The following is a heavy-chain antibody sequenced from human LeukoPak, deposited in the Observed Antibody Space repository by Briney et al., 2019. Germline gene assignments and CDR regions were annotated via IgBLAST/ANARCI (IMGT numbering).Heavy chain of an antibody. V-gene: IGHV1-18*01. D-gene: IGHD3-10*01. CDR1: GYTFTSYG. J-gene: IGHJ4*02. CDR2: ISAYNGNT. CDR3: ARDADGSGSYFDY. Sequence: ASVKVSCKASGYTFTSYGISWVRQAPGQGLEWMGWISAYNGNTNYAQKFQGRVTMTRDTSISTAYMELSRLRSDDTAVYYCARDADGSGSYFDYWGQGTLVTVSS.